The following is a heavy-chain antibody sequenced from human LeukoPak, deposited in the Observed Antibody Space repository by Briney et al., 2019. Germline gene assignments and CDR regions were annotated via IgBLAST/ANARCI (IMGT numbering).Heavy chain of an antibody. J-gene: IGHJ4*02. V-gene: IGHV4-34*01. CDR3: ARVLEDQLLFTG. D-gene: IGHD2-2*01. Sequence: SETLSLTCAVYGGPFSGYYCSWVRQPPGKGLEWIGEIYHSGSTNYNPSLKSRVTISVDKSKNQFSLKLSSVTAADTAVYYCARVLEDQLLFTGWGQGTLVTVSS. CDR1: GGPFSGYY. CDR2: IYHSGST.